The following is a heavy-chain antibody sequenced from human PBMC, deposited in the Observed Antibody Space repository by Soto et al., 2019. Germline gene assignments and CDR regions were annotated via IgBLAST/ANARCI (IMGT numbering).Heavy chain of an antibody. CDR2: IYYSGST. CDR1: GGSISSYD. J-gene: IGHJ4*02. Sequence: PSETLALTCAVCGGSISSYDGSWIRQPPGKGLEWIGYIYYSGSTNYNPSLKSRVTISVDTSKNQFSLKLSSVTAADTAVYYCARGFWSESGYDYPYFDYWGQGTLVTVSS. CDR3: ARGFWSESGYDYPYFDY. V-gene: IGHV4-59*01. D-gene: IGHD5-12*01.